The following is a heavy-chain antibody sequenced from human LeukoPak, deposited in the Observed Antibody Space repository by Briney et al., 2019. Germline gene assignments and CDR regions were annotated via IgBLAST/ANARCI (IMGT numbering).Heavy chain of an antibody. CDR2: IENDGSQK. Sequence: PGGSLRLSCAASGFTFDDYAMHWVRQAPGKGLEWVAFIENDGSQKHFVDSVKSRFTISRDNSANTLYLQLNGLRPEDTAVYYCATGRGIPGYQYFDYWGQGTLVTVSS. V-gene: IGHV3-30*02. CDR1: GFTFDDYA. D-gene: IGHD3-9*01. J-gene: IGHJ4*02. CDR3: ATGRGIPGYQYFDY.